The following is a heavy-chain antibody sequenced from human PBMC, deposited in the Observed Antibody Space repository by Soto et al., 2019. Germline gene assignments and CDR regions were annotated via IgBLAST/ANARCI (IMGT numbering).Heavy chain of an antibody. V-gene: IGHV3-15*07. CDR2: IKSKTDGGTT. J-gene: IGHJ6*02. D-gene: IGHD3-22*01. CDR1: GFTFSNAW. CDR3: TTVIEVVVITPVFDGMDV. Sequence: GGSLRLSCAASGFTFSNAWMNWVRQAPGKGLEWVGRIKSKTDGGTTDYAAPVKGRFTISRDDSKNTLYLQMNSLKTEDTAVYYCTTVIEVVVITPVFDGMDVWGQGTTVTVSS.